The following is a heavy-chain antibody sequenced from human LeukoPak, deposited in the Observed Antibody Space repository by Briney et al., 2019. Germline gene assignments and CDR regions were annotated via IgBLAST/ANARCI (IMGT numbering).Heavy chain of an antibody. V-gene: IGHV3-64D*09. CDR3: VKITSVTGGDC. D-gene: IGHD1-1*01. Sequence: GGSLRLSCSASGFTFSAYAMYWVRQAPGKGLEYVSGISSNGGSSFYADSVKGRFTISRGNSKNTLYLQMSSLRAEDTAVYYCVKITSVTGGDCWGQGTRLTVSS. CDR1: GFTFSAYA. J-gene: IGHJ4*02. CDR2: ISSNGGSS.